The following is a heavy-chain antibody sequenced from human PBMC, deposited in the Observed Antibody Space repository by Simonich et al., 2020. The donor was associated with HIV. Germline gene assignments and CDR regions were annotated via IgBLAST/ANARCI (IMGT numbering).Heavy chain of an antibody. Sequence: EVQLVESGGGLVQPGRSLRLSCAASGFTFDDYAMHLVRQAPGKGVVWVAVIRGASGNIGYTASMKGRFTISRDNAKKSLYPQMNSLRAEDTALYYCAKGRLKWEVLRGAFDIWGQGTMVTVSS. CDR2: IRGASGNI. V-gene: IGHV3-9*01. CDR1: GFTFDDYA. CDR3: AKGRLKWEVLRGAFDI. D-gene: IGHD1-26*01. J-gene: IGHJ3*02.